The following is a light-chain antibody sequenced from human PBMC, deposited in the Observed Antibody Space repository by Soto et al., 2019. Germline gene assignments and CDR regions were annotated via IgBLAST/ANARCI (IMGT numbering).Light chain of an antibody. V-gene: IGLV2-23*01. CDR1: SSDVGSYNL. Sequence: QSALTQPASVSGSPGQSITISCTGTSSDVGSYNLVSWYQQLPGKAPKLMIYEGSKRPSGVCKRFSGSKSGNTASLTISGLQAEDEADYYCWSYAGSGVVFGGGTKLTVL. J-gene: IGLJ2*01. CDR2: EGS. CDR3: WSYAGSGVV.